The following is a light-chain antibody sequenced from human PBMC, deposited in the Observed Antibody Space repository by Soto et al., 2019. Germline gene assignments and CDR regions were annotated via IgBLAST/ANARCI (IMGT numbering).Light chain of an antibody. CDR1: RSLTRW. V-gene: IGKV1-5*03. Sequence: DIQMSQSPSTLSASVGDTVTISCRASRSLTRWLAWYQQKPGKAPELLIYETSILQSGVPSRFSAGGSGTDFTLTISCLQPDDIATYYCQQYSTVWTFCQGTRVELK. CDR2: ETS. J-gene: IGKJ1*01. CDR3: QQYSTVWT.